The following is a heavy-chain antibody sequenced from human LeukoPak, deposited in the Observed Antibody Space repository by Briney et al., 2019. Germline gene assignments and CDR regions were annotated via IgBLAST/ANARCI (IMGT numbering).Heavy chain of an antibody. V-gene: IGHV1-46*01. Sequence: ASVRVSCKASGYTFTSYYMHWVRQAPGQGLEWMGIINPSGGSTSYAQKFQGRVTMTTDTSTSTAYMELRSLRSDDTAVYYCARDRVTGTTASGYWGQGTLVTVSS. CDR2: INPSGGST. J-gene: IGHJ4*02. CDR3: ARDRVTGTTASGY. D-gene: IGHD1-7*01. CDR1: GYTFTSYY.